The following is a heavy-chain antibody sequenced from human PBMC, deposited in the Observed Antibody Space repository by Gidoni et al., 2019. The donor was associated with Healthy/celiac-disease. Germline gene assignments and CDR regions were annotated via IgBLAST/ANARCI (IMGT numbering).Heavy chain of an antibody. D-gene: IGHD2-15*01. CDR3: ARDRLGYCSGGSCWDWFDP. J-gene: IGHJ5*02. CDR1: GYTFTSYG. V-gene: IGHV1-18*01. CDR2: ISAYNGNT. Sequence: VQLVQSGAEVKKPGASVKVSCKASGYTFTSYGISWVRQAPGQGLEWMGWISAYNGNTNYAQKLQGRVTMTTDTSTSTAYMELRGLRSDDTAVYYCARDRLGYCSGGSCWDWFDPWGQGTLVTVSS.